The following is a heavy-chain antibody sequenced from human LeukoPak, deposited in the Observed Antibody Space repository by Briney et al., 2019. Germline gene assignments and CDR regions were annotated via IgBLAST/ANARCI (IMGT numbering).Heavy chain of an antibody. V-gene: IGHV3-9*03. CDR2: ISWNSGSI. J-gene: IGHJ4*02. Sequence: GGSLRLSCAASGFTFDDYAMHWVRQAPGKGLEWVSGISWNSGSIGYADSVKGRFTISRDNAKNSLYLQMNSLRAKDVALYYCAKGQVGSYFDYWGQGTLVTVSS. CDR1: GFTFDDYA. D-gene: IGHD1-26*01. CDR3: AKGQVGSYFDY.